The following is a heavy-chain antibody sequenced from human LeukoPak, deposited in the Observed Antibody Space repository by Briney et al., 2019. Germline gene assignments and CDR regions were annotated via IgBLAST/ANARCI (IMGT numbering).Heavy chain of an antibody. V-gene: IGHV3-73*01. CDR1: GFTFSGSA. CDR3: TRDSGTYNWFDP. Sequence: GGSLKLSCAASGFTFSGSAIHWVRQSSGKGLEWVGQIDKKDKGYATATAYAASVKGRFTISRDDSINTAYLQVKSLRTEDTALYYCTRDSGTYNWFDPWGQGTLVTVSS. CDR2: IDKKDKGYATAT. D-gene: IGHD1-26*01. J-gene: IGHJ5*02.